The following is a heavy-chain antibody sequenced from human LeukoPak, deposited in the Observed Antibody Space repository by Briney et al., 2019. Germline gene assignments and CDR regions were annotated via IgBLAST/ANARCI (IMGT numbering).Heavy chain of an antibody. V-gene: IGHV3-7*01. D-gene: IGHD1-1*01. CDR3: ATYINWVAGDV. J-gene: IGHJ6*02. CDR2: INHDGGGI. Sequence: GGCLRLSCAASGFTFCESWMTWVRQVAGPGVKWVAHINHDGGGIQYVDSVKGRFTISRDNAKGSVHLQMNSLRAEDTAIYHCATYINWVAGDVWGQGTTVIVSS. CDR1: GFTFCESW.